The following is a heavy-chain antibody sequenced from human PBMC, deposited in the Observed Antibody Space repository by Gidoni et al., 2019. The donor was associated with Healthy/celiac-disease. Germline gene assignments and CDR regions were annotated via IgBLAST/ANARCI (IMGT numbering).Heavy chain of an antibody. J-gene: IGHJ5*02. CDR1: GYY. V-gene: IGHV4-31*02. CDR2: IYYSGST. Sequence: GYYWSWIRQHPGKGLEWIGYIYYSGSTYYNPSLKSRVTISVDTSKNQFSLKLSSVTAADTAVYYCARDTSEIDDSRSGGFDPWGQGTLVTVSS. D-gene: IGHD3-22*01. CDR3: ARDTSEIDDSRSGGFDP.